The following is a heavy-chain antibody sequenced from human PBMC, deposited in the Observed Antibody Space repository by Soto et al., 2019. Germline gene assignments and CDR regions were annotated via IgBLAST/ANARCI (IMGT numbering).Heavy chain of an antibody. CDR3: ATDRSSGPTALLFY. CDR1: GYTFTSYY. Sequence: ASVKVSYKASGYTFTSYYMHWVRQAPGQGLEWMGIINPSGGSTSYAQKFQGRVTMTRDTSTTTAYMEVNSLRSEDTAVYYCATDRSSGPTALLFYWGQGTLVTVSS. D-gene: IGHD1-26*01. CDR2: INPSGGST. J-gene: IGHJ4*02. V-gene: IGHV1-46*01.